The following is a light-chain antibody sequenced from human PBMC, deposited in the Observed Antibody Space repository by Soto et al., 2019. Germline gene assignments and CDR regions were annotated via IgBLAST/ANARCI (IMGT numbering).Light chain of an antibody. CDR3: CSYAGTYIHYV. CDR2: DVS. CDR1: GSNVGAYNY. V-gene: IGLV2-11*01. Sequence: QSALTQPRSVSGSPGQSVTISCTGNGSNVGAYNYVSWYQQHPGKAPKLMIYDVSNRPSGVPDRFSGSKSANTASLTISGLQPEDDADYYCCSYAGTYIHYVFGSGTKLTVL. J-gene: IGLJ1*01.